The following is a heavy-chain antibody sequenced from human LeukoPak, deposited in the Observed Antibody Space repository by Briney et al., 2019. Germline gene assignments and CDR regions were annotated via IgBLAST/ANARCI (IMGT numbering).Heavy chain of an antibody. V-gene: IGHV3-20*04. CDR3: ARDRRGLYYDSSGYVVN. Sequence: GGSLRLSCAASGFTFDDYGMSWVRQAPGKGLEWVSGINWNGGSTGYADSVKGRFTISRDNAKSSLYLQMNSLRAEDTALYYRARDRRGLYYDSSGYVVNWGQGTLVTVSS. CDR1: GFTFDDYG. CDR2: INWNGGST. D-gene: IGHD3-22*01. J-gene: IGHJ4*02.